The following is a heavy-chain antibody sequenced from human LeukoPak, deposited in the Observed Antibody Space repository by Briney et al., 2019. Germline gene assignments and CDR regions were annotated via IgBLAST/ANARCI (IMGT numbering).Heavy chain of an antibody. J-gene: IGHJ4*02. CDR1: GFAFSSYA. CDR3: ALNYQHSSRRSRGFDY. V-gene: IGHV3-23*01. CDR2: ISGSGGST. Sequence: GGSLRLSCAASGFAFSSYAMSWVRQAPGKGLEWVSAISGSGGSTYYADSVKGRFTISRDNSKNTLYLQMNSLRAEDTAVYYCALNYQHSSRRSRGFDYWGQGTLVTVSS. D-gene: IGHD6-13*01.